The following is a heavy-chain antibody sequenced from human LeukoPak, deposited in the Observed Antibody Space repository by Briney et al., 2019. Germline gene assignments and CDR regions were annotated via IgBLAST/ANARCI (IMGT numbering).Heavy chain of an antibody. V-gene: IGHV3-23*01. Sequence: GGALRISCAAPGFTFSSYAMSLVRQAPGKGVGGVSAISGSGGSTYYADSVKGRFTISRDNSKNTLYLQMNSLRAEDTAVYYCAPDRGLRWFDPWGQGTLVTVSS. D-gene: IGHD2-8*01. J-gene: IGHJ5*02. CDR2: ISGSGGST. CDR1: GFTFSSYA. CDR3: APDRGLRWFDP.